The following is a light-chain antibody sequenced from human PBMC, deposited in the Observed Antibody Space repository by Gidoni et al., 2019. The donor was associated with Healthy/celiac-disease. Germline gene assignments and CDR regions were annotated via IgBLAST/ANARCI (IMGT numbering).Light chain of an antibody. J-gene: IGLJ2*01. V-gene: IGLV2-14*01. Sequence: LTQPASVSGSPGQSITIACTGTSSDVGAYNYVSWYQQHPGKAPKLMIYDVSNRPSGVSNRFSGSKTGNTASLTISGLQAEDEADYYCSSYTSSSTLVFGGGTKLTVL. CDR2: DVS. CDR3: SSYTSSSTLV. CDR1: SSDVGAYNY.